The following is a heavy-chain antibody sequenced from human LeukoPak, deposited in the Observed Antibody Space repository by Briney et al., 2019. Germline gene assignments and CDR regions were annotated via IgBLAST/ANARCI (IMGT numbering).Heavy chain of an antibody. CDR2: IKSKTDGGTT. J-gene: IGHJ5*02. D-gene: IGHD5-12*01. CDR3: TASPDGYSGYDP. CDR1: GFTFSNAW. Sequence: GGSLRLSCAASGFTFSNAWMSWVRQASGKGLEWVGRIKSKTDGGTTDYAAPVKGRFTISRDDSKNTLYLQMNSLKTEDTAVYYCTASPDGYSGYDPWGQGTLVTVSS. V-gene: IGHV3-15*01.